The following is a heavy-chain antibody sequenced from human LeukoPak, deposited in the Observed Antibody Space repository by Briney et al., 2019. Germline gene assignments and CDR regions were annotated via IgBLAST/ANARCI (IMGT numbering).Heavy chain of an antibody. CDR2: IYDSGST. Sequence: PSETLSLTCTVSGGSISAYYWSWIRQPPGKGLEWIGYIYDSGSTNYNPSLKSRVTISVDTSKNQFSLKLSSVTAADTAVYYCARTRSSSSVNYWGQGTLVTVSS. D-gene: IGHD6-6*01. CDR1: GGSISAYY. J-gene: IGHJ4*02. CDR3: ARTRSSSSVNY. V-gene: IGHV4-59*08.